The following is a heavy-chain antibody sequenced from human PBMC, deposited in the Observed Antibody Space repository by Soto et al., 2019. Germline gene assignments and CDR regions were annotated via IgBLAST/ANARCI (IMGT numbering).Heavy chain of an antibody. V-gene: IGHV3-30*18. CDR3: AKDRSYSYEAFDL. Sequence: VGSLRVSCGASEFTCRNYGMHWVRQAQGKGLEGVAVISYDGSDKNYASSVKGRFTISRDNLKNTLSLQMSSLRADDTAVYYCAKDRSYSYEAFDLWGQGTMVTVSS. CDR2: ISYDGSDK. CDR1: EFTCRNYG. J-gene: IGHJ3*01. D-gene: IGHD2-21*01.